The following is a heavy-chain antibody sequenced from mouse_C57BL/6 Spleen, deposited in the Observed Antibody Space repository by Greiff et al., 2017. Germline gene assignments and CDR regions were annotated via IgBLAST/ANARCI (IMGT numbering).Heavy chain of an antibody. CDR1: GYTFTSYW. J-gene: IGHJ3*01. CDR3: ARSVGYYSNDPGFAY. Sequence: QVQLQQSGAELVMPGASVKLSCKASGYTFTSYWMHWVKQRPGHGLEWIGEIDPSDSYTNYNQKFKGKSTLTVDKSSSTAYMQLSSLTSEDSAVYYCARSVGYYSNDPGFAYWGQGTLVTVSA. V-gene: IGHV1-69*01. D-gene: IGHD2-5*01. CDR2: IDPSDSYT.